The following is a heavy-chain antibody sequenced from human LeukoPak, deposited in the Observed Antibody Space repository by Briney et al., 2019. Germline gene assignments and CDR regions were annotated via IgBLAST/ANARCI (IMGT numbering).Heavy chain of an antibody. CDR3: AKDFWSGYYPDY. J-gene: IGHJ4*02. CDR1: GFTFSSYV. CDR2: SGSGGST. D-gene: IGHD3-3*01. Sequence: GRSLRLSCAASGFTFSSYVMHWVRQAPGKGLEWVSGSGSGGSTHYADSVKGRFSISRDNSKNTLYLQMNSLRAEDTAVYYCAKDFWSGYYPDYWGQGTPVTVSS. V-gene: IGHV3-23*01.